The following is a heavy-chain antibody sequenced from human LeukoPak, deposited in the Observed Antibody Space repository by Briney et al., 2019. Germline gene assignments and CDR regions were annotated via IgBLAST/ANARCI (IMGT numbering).Heavy chain of an antibody. J-gene: IGHJ5*02. D-gene: IGHD3-10*01. CDR1: GFTFSSYS. CDR2: ISSSSSYI. Sequence: GGSLRLSCAVSGFTFSSYSMNWVRQAPGKGLEWVSSISSSSSYIYYADSVKGRFTISRDNAKNSLYLQMNSLRAEDTAVYYCAAGSGSYRDWFDPWGQGTLVTVSS. V-gene: IGHV3-21*01. CDR3: AAGSGSYRDWFDP.